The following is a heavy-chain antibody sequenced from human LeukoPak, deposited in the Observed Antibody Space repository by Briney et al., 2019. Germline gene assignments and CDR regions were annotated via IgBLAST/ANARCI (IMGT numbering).Heavy chain of an antibody. V-gene: IGHV3-33*01. CDR3: ARVGSGSWPWAFDI. CDR2: IWNDGSKK. CDR1: GFSFRDYG. D-gene: IGHD3-10*01. Sequence: GGSLRLSCAASGFSFRDYGMHWVRQAPGKGLEWVGVIWNDGSKKDYADFVKGRLTISRDNSKSTLYLQVNSLRAEDTAVYYCARVGSGSWPWAFDIWGQGTMVTASP. J-gene: IGHJ3*02.